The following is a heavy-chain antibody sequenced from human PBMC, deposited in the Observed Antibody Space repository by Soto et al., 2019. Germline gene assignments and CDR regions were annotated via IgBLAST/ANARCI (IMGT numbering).Heavy chain of an antibody. CDR3: ARESGSGILEAFDI. J-gene: IGHJ3*02. D-gene: IGHD3-10*01. V-gene: IGHV3-33*01. CDR2: IWYDASNK. CDR1: GFTLSTYG. Sequence: GGSLRLSCAASGFTLSTYGMHWVRQAPGKGLEWVAVIWYDASNKYHADSVKGRFTISRDNSKNTLYLQMNSLRAEDTAVYYCARESGSGILEAFDIWGQGTLVTVSS.